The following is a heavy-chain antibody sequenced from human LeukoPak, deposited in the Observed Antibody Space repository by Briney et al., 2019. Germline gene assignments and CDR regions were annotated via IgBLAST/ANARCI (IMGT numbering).Heavy chain of an antibody. CDR1: GFTFGSYA. D-gene: IGHD2-15*01. J-gene: IGHJ4*02. V-gene: IGHV3-23*01. CDR2: IFGSGGSA. CDR3: AKTTTGYSSGRYPAWPIDY. Sequence: GVSLRLSCAASGFTFGSYAMYWVRQAPGKGLEWVSGIFGSGGSAHYADSVKGRFTISRDNSKNTVYLQMGSLRAEDTAIYYCAKTTTGYSSGRYPAWPIDYWGQGTLVTVSS.